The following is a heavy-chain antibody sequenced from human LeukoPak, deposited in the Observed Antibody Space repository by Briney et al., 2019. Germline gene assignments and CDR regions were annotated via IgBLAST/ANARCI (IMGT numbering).Heavy chain of an antibody. J-gene: IGHJ4*02. CDR1: GFTFSTSW. CDR3: TRDSGRFRLDY. D-gene: IGHD6-19*01. CDR2: INEDGSEK. V-gene: IGHV3-7*01. Sequence: GGSLRLSCAASGFTFSTSWMNWVRQAPGKGLEWVASINEDGSEKYYVDSVKGRLTVSRDNAKNSLCLQMNSLRVEDTAVYYCTRDSGRFRLDYWGQGILVTVSS.